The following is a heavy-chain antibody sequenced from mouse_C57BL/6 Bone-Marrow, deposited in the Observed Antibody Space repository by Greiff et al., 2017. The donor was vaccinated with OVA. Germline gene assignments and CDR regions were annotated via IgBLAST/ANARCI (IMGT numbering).Heavy chain of an antibody. D-gene: IGHD2-5*01. J-gene: IGHJ4*01. Sequence: VQLQQSGAELVRPGASVTLSCKASGYTFTDYEMNWVKQTPVHGLEWIGAIDPETGGTAYNQKFKGKATLTVDKSSSTAYMELRSLTSEDSAVYYCTRGYSNYYAMDYWGQGTSVTVSS. V-gene: IGHV1-15*01. CDR2: IDPETGGT. CDR3: TRGYSNYYAMDY. CDR1: GYTFTDYE.